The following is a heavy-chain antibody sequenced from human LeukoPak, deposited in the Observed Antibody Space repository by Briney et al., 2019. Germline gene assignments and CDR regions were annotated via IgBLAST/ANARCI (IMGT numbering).Heavy chain of an antibody. V-gene: IGHV3-21*01. J-gene: IGHJ5*02. Sequence: PGGSLRLSYAASGFTFSSYSMNWVRQAPGKGLEWVSSISSTSSYIYYADSVKGRFTISRDNAKNPLYLQMNSLRVEDTAVYYCARDLRVPAAISWFDPWGQGTLVTVSS. CDR1: GFTFSSYS. CDR2: ISSTSSYI. CDR3: ARDLRVPAAISWFDP. D-gene: IGHD2-2*02.